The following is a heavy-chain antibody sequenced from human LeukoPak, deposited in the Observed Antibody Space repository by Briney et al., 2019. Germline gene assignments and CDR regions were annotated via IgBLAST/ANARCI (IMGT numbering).Heavy chain of an antibody. J-gene: IGHJ4*02. CDR2: ISSSGSTI. CDR1: GGSISSSTYY. D-gene: IGHD3-22*01. Sequence: LSLTCTVSGGSISSSTYYWGWIRQAAGKGLEWISYISSSGSTIFYSDSVKGRFTISRDNAKNSLHLQMNSLTAEDTAVYYCARGGGRGDYNERYYFDYWGQGTLVTVSS. CDR3: ARGGGRGDYNERYYFDY. V-gene: IGHV3-11*04.